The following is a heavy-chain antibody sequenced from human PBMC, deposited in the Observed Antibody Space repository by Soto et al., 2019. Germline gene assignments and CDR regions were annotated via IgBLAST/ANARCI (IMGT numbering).Heavy chain of an antibody. V-gene: IGHV3-30-3*01. J-gene: IGHJ6*02. CDR3: ARDPSGGSNYGMDV. Sequence: QVQLVESGGGVVQPGRSLRLSCAASGFTSSSYAMHWVRQAPGKGLEWVAVISYDGSNKYYADSVKGRFTISRDNSKNTLYLQMNSLRAEDTAVYYCARDPSGGSNYGMDVWGQGTTVTVSS. CDR2: ISYDGSNK. CDR1: GFTSSSYA. D-gene: IGHD2-15*01.